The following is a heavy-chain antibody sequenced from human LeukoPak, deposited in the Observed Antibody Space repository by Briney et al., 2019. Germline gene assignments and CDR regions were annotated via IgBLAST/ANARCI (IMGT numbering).Heavy chain of an antibody. CDR1: GGSISSYY. CDR2: IYYSGST. V-gene: IGHV4-59*01. CDR3: ARVSLGYCSGGSCLRFDP. Sequence: SETLSLTCTVSGGSISSYYGSWIRQPPGKGLGWIGYIYYSGSTNYNPSLKSRVTISVDTSKNQFSLKLSSVTAADTAVYYCARVSLGYCSGGSCLRFDPWGQGTLVTVSS. J-gene: IGHJ5*02. D-gene: IGHD2-15*01.